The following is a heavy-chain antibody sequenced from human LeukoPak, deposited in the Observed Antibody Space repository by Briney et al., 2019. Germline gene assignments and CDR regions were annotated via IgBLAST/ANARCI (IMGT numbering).Heavy chain of an antibody. CDR2: ISGSGGST. V-gene: IGHV3-23*01. CDR3: AKDVSRCNGGCT. Sequence: GGSLRLSCAASGFTFSSYAMSWVRQAPGKGLEWVSAISGSGGSTYYAYSVKGRFTISRDNSKNTLSLQMNSLRVEDTAMYYCAKDVSRCNGGCTWGQGTLVTVSS. J-gene: IGHJ5*02. D-gene: IGHD2-15*01. CDR1: GFTFSSYA.